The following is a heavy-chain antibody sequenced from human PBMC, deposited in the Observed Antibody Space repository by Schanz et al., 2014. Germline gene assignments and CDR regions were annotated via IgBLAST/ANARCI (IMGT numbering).Heavy chain of an antibody. D-gene: IGHD3-10*01. CDR2: IYTSGST. Sequence: QVQLQESGPRLVKPSQTLSLTCTVSGGSIDVSGYYWSWIRQQPGKALEWIGRIYTSGSTNYNPSLRSRVTMSDDTSKTQFSLRLSSVAAADTAVYYCARGGQGFGEPHQRLFEYWGPGTLVTVSS. CDR1: GGSIDVSGYY. CDR3: ARGGQGFGEPHQRLFEY. V-gene: IGHV4-61*02. J-gene: IGHJ4*02.